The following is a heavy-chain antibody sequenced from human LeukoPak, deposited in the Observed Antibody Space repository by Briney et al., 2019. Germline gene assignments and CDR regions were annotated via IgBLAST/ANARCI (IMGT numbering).Heavy chain of an antibody. CDR3: ARRRYDSSGYYYVFDY. V-gene: IGHV5-51*01. J-gene: IGHJ4*02. Sequence: YWSWIRQPPGKGLEWMGIIYPGDSDTRYSPSFQGQVTISADKSISTAYLQWSSLKASDTAMYYCARRRYDSSGYYYVFDYWGQGTLVTVSS. CDR1: YW. CDR2: IYPGDSDT. D-gene: IGHD3-22*01.